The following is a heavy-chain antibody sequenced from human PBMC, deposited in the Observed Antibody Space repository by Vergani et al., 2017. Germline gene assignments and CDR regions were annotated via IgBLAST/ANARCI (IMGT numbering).Heavy chain of an antibody. D-gene: IGHD3-3*01. Sequence: QVQLQESGPGLVKPSETLSLTCTVSGGSISSYYWSWIRQPPGKGLEWIGYIYYSGSTNYNPSLKSRVTISVDTSKNQFSLKLSSVTAADTAVYYCAREGNMAYYDFWSGYYNYYYXMDVWGKGTTVTVSS. CDR2: IYYSGST. V-gene: IGHV4-59*01. CDR3: AREGNMAYYDFWSGYYNYYYXMDV. CDR1: GGSISSYY. J-gene: IGHJ6*03.